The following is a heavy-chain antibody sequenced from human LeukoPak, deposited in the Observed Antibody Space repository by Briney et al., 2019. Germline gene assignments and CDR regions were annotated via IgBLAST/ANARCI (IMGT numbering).Heavy chain of an antibody. CDR2: ISSSGSTI. CDR3: ARVTYSSSWYNLGY. Sequence: GGSLRLSCAASGFTFSSYSMNWVRQAPGKGLEWVSYISSSGSTIYYADSVKGRFTISRDNAKNSLYLQMNSLRAEDTAVYYCARVTYSSSWYNLGYWGQGTLVTVSS. D-gene: IGHD6-13*01. J-gene: IGHJ4*02. CDR1: GFTFSSYS. V-gene: IGHV3-48*04.